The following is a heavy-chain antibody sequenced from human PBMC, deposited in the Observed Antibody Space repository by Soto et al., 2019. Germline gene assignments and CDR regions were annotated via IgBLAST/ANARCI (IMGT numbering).Heavy chain of an antibody. J-gene: IGHJ6*02. Sequence: QVQLVQSGAEVKKPGSSVKVSCKASGGTFSSYAISWVRQAPGQGLEWMGGIIPIFGTANYAQKFQGRVTIIADESTSTAYMELSSLRSEDTAVYYCARDHTVRGAYYYYGMDVWGQGTTVTVSS. D-gene: IGHD3-10*02. CDR3: ARDHTVRGAYYYYGMDV. CDR1: GGTFSSYA. V-gene: IGHV1-69*01. CDR2: IIPIFGTA.